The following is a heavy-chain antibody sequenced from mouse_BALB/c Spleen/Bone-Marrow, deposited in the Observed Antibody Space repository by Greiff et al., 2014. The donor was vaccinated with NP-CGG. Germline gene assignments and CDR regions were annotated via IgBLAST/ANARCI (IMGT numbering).Heavy chain of an antibody. D-gene: IGHD1-1*01. CDR2: INPSTGYT. Sequence: VQLQQSGAELAKPGASVKMSCKASGYTFTSYWMHWVKQRPGQGLEWIGYINPSTGYTEYNQKFKGKATLTADKSSSTAYMQLSSLTSEDSAVYYCARQITTVDYAMDYWGQGTSVTVSS. V-gene: IGHV1-7*01. CDR1: GYTFTSYW. J-gene: IGHJ4*01. CDR3: ARQITTVDYAMDY.